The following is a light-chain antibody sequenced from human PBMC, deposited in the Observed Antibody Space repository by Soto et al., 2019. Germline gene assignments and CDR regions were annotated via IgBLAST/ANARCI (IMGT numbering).Light chain of an antibody. J-gene: IGLJ1*01. Sequence: QSVLTQPPSVSAAPGQKVTISCSGSSSNIGNNYVSWYQQLPGTAPKLLIYENNKRPSGIPDRFSGSKSGTSATLGITGLQTGDEADYYCGTWDSSLSVLYVFGTGTKV. CDR3: GTWDSSLSVLYV. CDR1: SSNIGNNY. CDR2: ENN. V-gene: IGLV1-51*02.